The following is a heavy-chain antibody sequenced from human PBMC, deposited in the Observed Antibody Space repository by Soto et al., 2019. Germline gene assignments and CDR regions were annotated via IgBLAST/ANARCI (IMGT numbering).Heavy chain of an antibody. CDR2: IYPGDSDT. Sequence: PGESLKISCKGSGYSFTSYWIGWVRQMPVKGLEWMGIIYPGDSDTRYSPSFQGQVTISADKSISTAYLQWSSLKASDTAMYYCARTHMTTVTQPNYYYGMDVWGQGTTVTVSS. J-gene: IGHJ6*02. D-gene: IGHD4-17*01. CDR3: ARTHMTTVTQPNYYYGMDV. CDR1: GYSFTSYW. V-gene: IGHV5-51*01.